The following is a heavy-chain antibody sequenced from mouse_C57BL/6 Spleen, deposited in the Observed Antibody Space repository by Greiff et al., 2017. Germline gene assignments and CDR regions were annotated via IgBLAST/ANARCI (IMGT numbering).Heavy chain of an antibody. CDR2: IYPGSGST. CDR1: GYTFTSYW. CDR3: ARRDYGYDLYAMDY. V-gene: IGHV1-55*01. J-gene: IGHJ4*01. Sequence: QVQLKQPGAELVKPGASVKMSCKASGYTFTSYWITWVKQRPGQGLEWIGDIYPGSGSTNYNEKFKSKATLTVDTSSSTAYMQLSSLTSEDSAVYYGARRDYGYDLYAMDYWGQGTSVTVSS. D-gene: IGHD2-2*01.